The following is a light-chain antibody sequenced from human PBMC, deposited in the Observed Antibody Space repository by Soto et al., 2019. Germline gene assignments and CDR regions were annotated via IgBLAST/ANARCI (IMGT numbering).Light chain of an antibody. V-gene: IGKV1-33*01. CDR2: DAS. CDR1: QDISNY. CDR3: QQSWT. J-gene: IGKJ1*01. Sequence: DIQMTQSPSSLSASVGDRVTITCQASQDISNYLNWYQQKPGKAPKLLIYDASNLETGVPSRFSGSGSGTDFTFTISSLQPEDIAIYYCQQSWTFGQGTKVEIK.